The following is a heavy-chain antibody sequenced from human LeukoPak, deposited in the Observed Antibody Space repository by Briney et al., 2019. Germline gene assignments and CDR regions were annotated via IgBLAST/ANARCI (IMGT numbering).Heavy chain of an antibody. J-gene: IGHJ4*02. CDR3: ARVITVRGVIFDY. V-gene: IGHV4-59*01. Sequence: PSETLSLTCTVSAGSFNTYYWSWIRQTPGKGLEWLGYIYYSGSTNYNPSLKRRVTISVDTSKNQFSLKLSSVTAADTGVYYCARVITVRGVIFDYWGEGTLVTVSS. CDR2: IYYSGST. CDR1: AGSFNTYY. D-gene: IGHD3-16*01.